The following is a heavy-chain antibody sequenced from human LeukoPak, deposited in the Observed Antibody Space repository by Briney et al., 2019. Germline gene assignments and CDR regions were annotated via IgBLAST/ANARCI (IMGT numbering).Heavy chain of an antibody. CDR1: GFTFSSYA. V-gene: IGHV3-23*01. J-gene: IGHJ4*02. Sequence: GGSLRLSCAASGFTFSSYAMSWVRQAPGKGLEWVSTISASGGTTYYADSVKDRFTISRDRSKNTLYLQMNSLRAEDTAVYYCAKDWWDEWGQGTLVTVSS. CDR3: AKDWWDE. CDR2: ISASGGTT. D-gene: IGHD1-26*01.